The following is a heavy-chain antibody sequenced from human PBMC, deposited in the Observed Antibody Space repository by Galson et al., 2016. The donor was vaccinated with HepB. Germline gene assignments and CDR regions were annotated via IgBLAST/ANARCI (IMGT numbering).Heavy chain of an antibody. V-gene: IGHV3-30*03. D-gene: IGHD3-10*01. CDR2: ISYDGSLK. CDR1: GFTFSSYG. CDR3: ARVGYNYGSGSYYNGDDWYFDL. J-gene: IGHJ2*01. Sequence: SLRLSCAASGFTFSSYGMHWVRQAPGKGLEWVAAISYDGSLKYYADSVKGRFTISRDNSKNTLYLQMNSLRAEDTAVYYCARVGYNYGSGSYYNGDDWYFDLWGRGTLVIVSS.